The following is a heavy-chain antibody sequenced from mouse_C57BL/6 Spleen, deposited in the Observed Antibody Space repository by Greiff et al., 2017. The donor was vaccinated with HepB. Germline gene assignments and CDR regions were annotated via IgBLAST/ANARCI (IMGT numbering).Heavy chain of an antibody. V-gene: IGHV1-80*01. Sequence: VQRVESGAELVKPGASVKISCKASGYAFSSYWMNWVKQRPGKGLEWIGQIYPGDGDTNYNGKFKGKATLTADKSSSTAYMQLSSLTSEDSAVYFCARVYDGYWYFDVWGTGTTVTVSS. CDR2: IYPGDGDT. D-gene: IGHD2-3*01. J-gene: IGHJ1*03. CDR3: ARVYDGYWYFDV. CDR1: GYAFSSYW.